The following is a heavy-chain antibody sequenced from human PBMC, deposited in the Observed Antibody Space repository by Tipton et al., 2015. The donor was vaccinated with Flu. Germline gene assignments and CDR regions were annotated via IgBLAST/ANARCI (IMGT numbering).Heavy chain of an antibody. CDR1: GGSISSYY. D-gene: IGHD5-18*01. Sequence: TLSLTCSVSGGSISSYYWSWSRQPAGKGLEWIGRILTGGSTNYNPSLKSRVTMSVDTSTNQFSLKLSSVTAADTAVYYFARLAYSYDIRGYYFDSWGQGTLVTVSS. CDR3: ARLAYSYDIRGYYFDS. CDR2: ILTGGST. V-gene: IGHV4-4*07. J-gene: IGHJ4*02.